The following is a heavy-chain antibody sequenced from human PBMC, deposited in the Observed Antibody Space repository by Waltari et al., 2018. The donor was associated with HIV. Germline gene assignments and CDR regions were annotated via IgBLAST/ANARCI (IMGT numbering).Heavy chain of an antibody. V-gene: IGHV3-23*01. Sequence: EVQLLESGGGLVQPGGSLRLSCAASGFTFSTHAMNWVRQTPGRGLEWVSAITVNGVNTYYADSVRGRFTISRDDSKNTLFLQMNSLRAEDTAVYYCAQDPRSYGWSRFGNWGQGTLVTVSS. CDR2: ITVNGVNT. D-gene: IGHD3-10*01. J-gene: IGHJ4*02. CDR3: AQDPRSYGWSRFGN. CDR1: GFTFSTHA.